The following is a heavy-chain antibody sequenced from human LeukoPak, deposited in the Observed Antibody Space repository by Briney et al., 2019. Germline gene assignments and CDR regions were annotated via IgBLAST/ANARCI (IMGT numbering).Heavy chain of an antibody. D-gene: IGHD3-3*01. CDR3: ASGDVGYDFWSGYSPYFQH. J-gene: IGHJ1*01. V-gene: IGHV3-23*01. CDR2: ISGSGGST. Sequence: GGSLRLSCSASGFTFNNYGMSWVRQAPGKGLEWVSAISGSGGSTYYADSVKGRFTISRDNSKNTLYLQMNSLRAEDTAVYYCASGDVGYDFWSGYSPYFQHWGQGTLVTVSS. CDR1: GFTFNNYG.